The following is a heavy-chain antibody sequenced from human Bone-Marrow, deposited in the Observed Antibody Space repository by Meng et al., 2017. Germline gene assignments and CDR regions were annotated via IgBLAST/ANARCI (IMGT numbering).Heavy chain of an antibody. V-gene: IGHV4-31*03. CDR1: GGSISSGTYY. D-gene: IGHD2/OR15-2a*01. CDR3: ARARTTNQSKYRNAYNWFDP. Sequence: QVQLQESGPGLVKPSQTLSLTCTVSGGSISSGTYYWGWIRQLPGKGLEWIAYIHYSGSTYYSPSLKSRVTISVDTSKNQFSLKLYPVTAADTAVYYCARARTTNQSKYRNAYNWFDPWGQGTLVTVSS. J-gene: IGHJ5*02. CDR2: IHYSGST.